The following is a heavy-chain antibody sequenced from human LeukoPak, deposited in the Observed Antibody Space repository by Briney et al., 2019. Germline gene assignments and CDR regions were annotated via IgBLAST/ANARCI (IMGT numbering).Heavy chain of an antibody. CDR1: NFMFSNYD. V-gene: IGHV3-30*02. J-gene: IGHJ6*03. Sequence: GGSLRLSCAASNFMFSNYDMNWARQAPGKGLEWVAFIRYDGSYKNSAESVQGRFTISRDNSRNTLYLQMSRLRAEDTAVYYCAKDRGGNFDSNPRRFYYYVDVWGKGTTVTVSS. D-gene: IGHD3-9*01. CDR2: IRYDGSYK. CDR3: AKDRGGNFDSNPRRFYYYVDV.